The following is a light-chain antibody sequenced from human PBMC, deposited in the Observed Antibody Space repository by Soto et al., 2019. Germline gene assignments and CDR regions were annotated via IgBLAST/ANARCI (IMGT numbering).Light chain of an antibody. J-gene: IGKJ1*01. CDR3: LQDYNYPRT. Sequence: IQITQSRSCVSSGLLDRVSITCRASQSISDYLNWYQQKPGKAPNLLIYVASSLQSGVPSRFSGSGSGTDFTLTISSLQPEDFATYYCLQDYNYPRTFGQGTKVDIK. CDR2: VAS. V-gene: IGKV1-6*01. CDR1: QSISDY.